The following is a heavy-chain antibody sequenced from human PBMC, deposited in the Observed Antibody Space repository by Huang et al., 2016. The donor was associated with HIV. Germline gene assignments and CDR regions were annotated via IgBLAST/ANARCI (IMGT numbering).Heavy chain of an antibody. Sequence: VQLVQSGAEVKKPGESLKISCKGSGYSFSSYWVAWVRQMPGKGLGWMGSIFPEDSDTTYSPSFEGQVTISADKSIGTSYLQWSSLKASDTAMYYCARRFSSSSGYFDYWGQGSLVTVSS. J-gene: IGHJ4*02. D-gene: IGHD6-6*01. CDR1: GYSFSSYW. CDR2: IFPEDSDT. V-gene: IGHV5-51*01. CDR3: ARRFSSSSGYFDY.